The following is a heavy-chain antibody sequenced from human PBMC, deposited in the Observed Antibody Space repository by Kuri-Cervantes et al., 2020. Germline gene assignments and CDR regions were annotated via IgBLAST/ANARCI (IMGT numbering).Heavy chain of an antibody. CDR1: GFTFSSYG. Sequence: KISCAASGFTFSSYGMHWVRQAPGQGLEWMGGIIPIFGTTNYAQKFQGTVTITTDESTTTAYMELSSLRSEDTAVYYCARGTYGDYWDPAYYYMDVWGKGTTVTVSS. V-gene: IGHV1-69*05. D-gene: IGHD4-17*01. CDR3: ARGTYGDYWDPAYYYMDV. J-gene: IGHJ6*03. CDR2: IIPIFGTT.